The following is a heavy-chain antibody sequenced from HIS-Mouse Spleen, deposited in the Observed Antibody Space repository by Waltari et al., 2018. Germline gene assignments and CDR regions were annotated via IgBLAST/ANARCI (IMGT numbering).Heavy chain of an antibody. CDR1: GGSISSSSYY. V-gene: IGHV4-39*07. J-gene: IGHJ2*01. CDR3: AREIPYSSSWYDWYFDL. CDR2: IYYSGST. Sequence: QLQLQESGPGLVKPSETLSLTCTVPGGSISSSSYYGGWIRQPPGKGLEWIGGIYYSGSTYYNPSLKSRVTISVDTSKNQFSLKLSSVTAADTAVYYCAREIPYSSSWYDWYFDLWGRGTLVTVSS. D-gene: IGHD6-13*01.